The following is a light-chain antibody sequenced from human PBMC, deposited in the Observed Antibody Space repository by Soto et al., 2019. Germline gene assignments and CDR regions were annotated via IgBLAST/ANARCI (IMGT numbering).Light chain of an antibody. V-gene: IGKV1-39*01. Sequence: PSSLSSAVADRVSVTGRASQSISNHLNWYQQKPGKAPKLLIFAASSLQSGVLSRFSGGRSGPDFTLTISSLQPEDFATYYCQQSYSSPPTFGQGTKVDIK. CDR2: AAS. J-gene: IGKJ1*01. CDR3: QQSYSSPPT. CDR1: QSISNH.